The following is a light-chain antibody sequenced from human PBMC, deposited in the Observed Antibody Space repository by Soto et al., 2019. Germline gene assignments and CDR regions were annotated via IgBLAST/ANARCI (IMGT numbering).Light chain of an antibody. CDR3: QLYDSSPT. Sequence: EIVLTQSPGTLSLSPGERATLSCRASHSVSSSYLAWYQQKPGQAPRFLIYDASTRATGIPDRFSGSGSGTDYTLTISRLEAEDFAVYYCQLYDSSPTFGQGTRLEIK. V-gene: IGKV3-20*01. CDR1: HSVSSSY. CDR2: DAS. J-gene: IGKJ5*01.